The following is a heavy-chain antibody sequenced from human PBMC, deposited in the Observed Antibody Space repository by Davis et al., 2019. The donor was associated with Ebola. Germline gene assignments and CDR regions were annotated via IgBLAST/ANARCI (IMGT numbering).Heavy chain of an antibody. CDR1: GGSISSSNW. D-gene: IGHD6-19*01. V-gene: IGHV4-4*02. CDR3: ARTSSSGWYPSYFDY. J-gene: IGHJ4*02. Sequence: MPSETLSLTCAVSGGSISSSNWWSWVRQPPGKGLEWIGEIYHSGSTNYNPSLKSRVTISVDTSKNQFSLKLSSVTAADTAVYYCARTSSSGWYPSYFDYWGQGTLVTVSS. CDR2: IYHSGST.